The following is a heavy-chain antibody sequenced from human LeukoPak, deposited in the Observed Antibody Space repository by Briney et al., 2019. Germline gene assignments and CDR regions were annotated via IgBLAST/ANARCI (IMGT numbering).Heavy chain of an antibody. J-gene: IGHJ4*02. D-gene: IGHD5-18*01. CDR2: IIPIFGTA. Sequence: SVKVSCKASGGTFSSYAISWVRQAPGQGLEWMGGIIPIFGTANHAQKFQGRVTITADKSTSTAYMELSSLRSEDTAVYYCARGSGYSYGHPLDYWGQGTLVTVSS. V-gene: IGHV1-69*06. CDR3: ARGSGYSYGHPLDY. CDR1: GGTFSSYA.